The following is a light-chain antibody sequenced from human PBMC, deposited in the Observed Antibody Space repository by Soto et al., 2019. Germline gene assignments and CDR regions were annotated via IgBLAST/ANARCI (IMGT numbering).Light chain of an antibody. J-gene: IGLJ2*01. CDR2: EVN. CDR1: NSDVGGYNY. Sequence: QSALTQPASVSGSPGQSITISCTGSNSDVGGYNYVSWYQQYPGKAPKLMIFEVNFRPSGVSNRFSGSRSGNTASLTISGLQAEDEADYYCSSYTSSSTLVVFGGGTKLTVL. CDR3: SSYTSSSTLVV. V-gene: IGLV2-14*01.